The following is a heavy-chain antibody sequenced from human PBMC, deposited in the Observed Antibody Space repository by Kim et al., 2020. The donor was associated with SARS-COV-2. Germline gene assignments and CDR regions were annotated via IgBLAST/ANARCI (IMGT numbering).Heavy chain of an antibody. CDR1: GFTFSAYD. CDR2: ITKSSTTI. V-gene: IGHV3-48*02. CDR3: ARDRMGGSFDI. J-gene: IGHJ3*02. Sequence: GGSLRLSCATSGFTFSAYDMNWVRQAPGKGLEWLSFITKSSTTIYYADSVEGRFTISRDNAKNSLLLQMNSLRDEDTALYYCARDRMGGSFDIWGQGT. D-gene: IGHD3-16*01.